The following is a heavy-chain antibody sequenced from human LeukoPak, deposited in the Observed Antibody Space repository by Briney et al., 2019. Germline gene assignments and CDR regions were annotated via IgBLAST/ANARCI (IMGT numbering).Heavy chain of an antibody. V-gene: IGHV3-23*01. CDR1: GFTFSSSA. Sequence: GGSLRLSCAASGFTFSSSAMSWVRQAPGKGLEWVPAISNNGGYTYYADSVQGRFTISRDNSKSTLCLQMNSLRAEDTAAYYCAKQLGYCSDGSCYFPYWGQGTLVTVSS. CDR2: ISNNGGYT. J-gene: IGHJ4*02. D-gene: IGHD2-15*01. CDR3: AKQLGYCSDGSCYFPY.